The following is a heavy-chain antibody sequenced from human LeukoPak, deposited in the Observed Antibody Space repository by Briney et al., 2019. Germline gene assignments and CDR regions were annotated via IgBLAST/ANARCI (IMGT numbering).Heavy chain of an antibody. CDR3: ARARLTTLYDFDF. CDR2: NYYSGST. V-gene: IGHV4-59*01. J-gene: IGHJ4*02. Sequence: SETLSLTCTVSGDSITTYYWTWIRQPPGKRLEWIGYNYYSGSTSYNPSLKSRVTISLDTSKNQFSLTLTSVTAADTAVYYCARARLTTLYDFDFWGQGTLVTVSS. D-gene: IGHD3-3*01. CDR1: GDSITTYY.